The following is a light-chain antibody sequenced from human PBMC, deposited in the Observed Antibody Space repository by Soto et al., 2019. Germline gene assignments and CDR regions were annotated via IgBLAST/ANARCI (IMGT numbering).Light chain of an antibody. Sequence: QSVLTQSASVSGSPGQSITISCTGTSSDVGSYNHVSWYQQHPGEVPKLIIFNVNDRPSGVSNRFSGSKSGNTASLTISGLQDEDEADYYCSSFTSSTTYVFGTGTKVTV. CDR2: NVN. CDR1: SSDVGSYNH. V-gene: IGLV2-14*01. J-gene: IGLJ1*01. CDR3: SSFTSSTTYV.